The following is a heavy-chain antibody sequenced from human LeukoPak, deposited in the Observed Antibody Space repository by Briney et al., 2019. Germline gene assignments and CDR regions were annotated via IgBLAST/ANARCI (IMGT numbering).Heavy chain of an antibody. CDR3: AKGGLYYYDSSGYSDY. Sequence: GGSLRLSCAASGFTFSSYAMTWVRQAPGKGLEWVSTISGSGANTYYADSVKGRFTISRDNSKNTLSLQMNSLRVEDTAVYYCAKGGLYYYDSSGYSDYWGQGTLVTVSS. J-gene: IGHJ4*02. V-gene: IGHV3-23*01. CDR2: ISGSGANT. CDR1: GFTFSSYA. D-gene: IGHD3-22*01.